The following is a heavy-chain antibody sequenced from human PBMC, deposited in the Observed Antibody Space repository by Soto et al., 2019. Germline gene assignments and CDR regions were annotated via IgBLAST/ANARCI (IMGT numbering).Heavy chain of an antibody. CDR2: ISYDGSNK. D-gene: IGHD5-12*01. CDR1: GFTFSSYG. Sequence: GRSLILSCAASGFTFSSYGMHWVRQAPGKGLEWVAVISYDGSNKYYADSVKGRFTISRDNSKNTPYLQMNSLRAEDTAVYYCAKDHGDGYNYFAPWFDPWGQRTLVIVSA. J-gene: IGHJ5*02. CDR3: AKDHGDGYNYFAPWFDP. V-gene: IGHV3-30*18.